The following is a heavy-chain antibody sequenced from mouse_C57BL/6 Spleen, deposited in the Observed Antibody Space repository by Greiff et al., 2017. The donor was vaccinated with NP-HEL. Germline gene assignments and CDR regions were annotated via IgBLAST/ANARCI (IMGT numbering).Heavy chain of an antibody. Sequence: EVQLVESGGGLVKPGGSLKLSCAASGFTFSSYAMSWVRQTPEKRLEWVATISDGGSYTYYPDNVKGRFTISRDNAKNNLYLQMSHLKSEDTAMYYCARGGDYYSNLYYFDYWGQGTTLTVSS. J-gene: IGHJ2*01. V-gene: IGHV5-4*01. CDR3: ARGGDYYSNLYYFDY. CDR1: GFTFSSYA. CDR2: ISDGGSYT. D-gene: IGHD2-5*01.